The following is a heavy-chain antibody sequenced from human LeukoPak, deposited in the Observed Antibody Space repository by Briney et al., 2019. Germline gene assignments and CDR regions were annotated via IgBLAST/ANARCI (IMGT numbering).Heavy chain of an antibody. V-gene: IGHV3-48*01. J-gene: IGHJ4*02. CDR1: GFTFSRYS. D-gene: IGHD6-13*01. CDR3: AKALYRSSPTFDY. CDR2: ISSSSGTI. Sequence: GGSLRLSCAASGFTFSRYSMNWVRQAPGKGLDWVSYISSSSGTIYYADSVKGRFTISRDNAKNSLYLQMNSLRAEDTAVYYCAKALYRSSPTFDYWGQGTLVTVSS.